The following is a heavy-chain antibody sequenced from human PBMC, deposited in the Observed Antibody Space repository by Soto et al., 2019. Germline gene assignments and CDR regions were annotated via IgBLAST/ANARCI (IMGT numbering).Heavy chain of an antibody. V-gene: IGHV1-69*13. Sequence: GASVKVSCKASGGTFSSYALSWVRQAPGRGLEWMGGIIPIFGTANYAQKFQGRVTITADESTSTAYMELSSLRSEDTAVYYCARETPAPITLFKVYYYYGMDVWGQGTTVTVSS. D-gene: IGHD3-3*01. CDR1: GGTFSSYA. CDR3: ARETPAPITLFKVYYYYGMDV. CDR2: IIPIFGTA. J-gene: IGHJ6*02.